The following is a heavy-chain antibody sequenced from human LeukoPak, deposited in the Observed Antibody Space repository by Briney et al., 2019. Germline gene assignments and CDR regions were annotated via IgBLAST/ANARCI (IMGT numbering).Heavy chain of an antibody. CDR2: ISDGGGGT. Sequence: QSGGSLRLSCAASGFTFDNYGMSWVRQAPGKGLEWVSVISDGGGGTYYADSVKGRFTISRDNSKNTLHLQMNSLRAEDTAVYYCAKGALSRLWSTFDYWGQGTLVTVSS. J-gene: IGHJ4*02. D-gene: IGHD5/OR15-5a*01. CDR3: AKGALSRLWSTFDY. CDR1: GFTFDNYG. V-gene: IGHV3-23*01.